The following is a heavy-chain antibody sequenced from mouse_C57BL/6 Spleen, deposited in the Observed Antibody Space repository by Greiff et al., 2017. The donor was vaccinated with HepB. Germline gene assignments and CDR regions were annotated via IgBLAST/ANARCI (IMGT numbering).Heavy chain of an antibody. CDR1: GYTFTSYW. Sequence: QVQLQQPGAELVKPGASVKLSCKASGYTFTSYWMHWVKQRPGQGLEWIGMIHPNSGSTNYNEKFKSKATLTVDKSSSTAYMQLSSLTSEDSAVYYCASTGTGWYFDGWGTGTTVTVSS. CDR3: ASTGTGWYFDG. D-gene: IGHD4-1*02. CDR2: IHPNSGST. V-gene: IGHV1-64*01. J-gene: IGHJ1*03.